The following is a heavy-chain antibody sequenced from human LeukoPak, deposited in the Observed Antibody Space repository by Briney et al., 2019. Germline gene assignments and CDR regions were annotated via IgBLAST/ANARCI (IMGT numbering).Heavy chain of an antibody. J-gene: IGHJ4*02. V-gene: IGHV3-66*02. CDR3: ASSPSPDY. CDR1: GFTFSSYS. Sequence: GGSLRLSCAASGFTFSSYSMSWVRQAPGKGLEWVSVIYSGGSTYYADSVKGRFTISRDNSKNTLYLQMNSLRAEDTAVYYCASSPSPDYWGQGTLVTVSS. CDR2: IYSGGST.